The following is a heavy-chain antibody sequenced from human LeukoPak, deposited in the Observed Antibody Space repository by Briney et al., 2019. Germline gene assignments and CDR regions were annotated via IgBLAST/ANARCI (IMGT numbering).Heavy chain of an antibody. CDR1: GFAFSTSW. J-gene: IGHJ4*02. CDR3: ARQKSGVAVAGPGDH. CDR2: IKDDGSAN. Sequence: GGSLRLSCAASGFAFSTSWMKWVRQAPGKGLEWVASIKDDGSANYYVDSVKGRFTISRDNAKNSLYLRMNSLRVEDTAVYYCARQKSGVAVAGPGDHWGQGTLVTVSS. D-gene: IGHD6-19*01. V-gene: IGHV3-7*01.